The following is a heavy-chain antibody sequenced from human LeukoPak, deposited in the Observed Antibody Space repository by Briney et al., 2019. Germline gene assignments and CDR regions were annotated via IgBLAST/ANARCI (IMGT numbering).Heavy chain of an antibody. V-gene: IGHV4-39*01. CDR2: IYYSGST. CDR1: GGSISSSSYY. CDR3: ASSDTANHTPFDY. D-gene: IGHD5-18*01. J-gene: IGHJ4*02. Sequence: SETLSLTCTVSGGSISSSSYYWGWIRQPPGKGLEWIGSIYYSGSTYYNPSLKSRVTIPVDTSKNQFSLKLSSVTAADTAVYYCASSDTANHTPFDYWGQGTLVTVSS.